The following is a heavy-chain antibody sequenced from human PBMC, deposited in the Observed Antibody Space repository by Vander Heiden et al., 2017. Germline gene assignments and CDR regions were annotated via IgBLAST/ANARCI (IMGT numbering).Heavy chain of an antibody. CDR2: ISYDGRKK. D-gene: IGHD5-18*01. CDR3: ARDLDTAMDD. Sequence: QVQLVESGGGVVEPGGSLRLSCAASGFTFSSYAMHWVRQAPGKGLEWVAVISYDGRKKDDADSVKGRFTISRDNSKNTLYLKMRRLRAEDTAVYDCARDLDTAMDDWGQGTMVTVSS. V-gene: IGHV3-30*04. J-gene: IGHJ4*02. CDR1: GFTFSSYA.